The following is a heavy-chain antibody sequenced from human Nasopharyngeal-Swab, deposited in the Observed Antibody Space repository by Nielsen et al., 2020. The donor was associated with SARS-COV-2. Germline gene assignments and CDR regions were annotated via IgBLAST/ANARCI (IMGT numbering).Heavy chain of an antibody. D-gene: IGHD6-19*01. J-gene: IGHJ4*02. Sequence: SETLSLTCTVSGCSINSSSYYWGWIRQPPGKGLEWIGSIYYSGSTNYNPSLKSRVTISVDTSKNQFSLKLSSVTAADTAVYYCARQRYSSGWDEDYWGQGTLVTVSS. CDR1: GCSINSSSYY. CDR3: ARQRYSSGWDEDY. CDR2: IYYSGST. V-gene: IGHV4-39*07.